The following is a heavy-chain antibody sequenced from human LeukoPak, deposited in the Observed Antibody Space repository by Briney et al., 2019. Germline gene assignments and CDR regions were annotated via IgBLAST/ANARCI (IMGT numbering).Heavy chain of an antibody. D-gene: IGHD2-15*01. CDR2: IWYDGSNK. V-gene: IGHV3-33*01. CDR1: GFTFSSYG. Sequence: GRSLRLSCAASGFTFSSYGMHWVRQAPGKGLEWVAVIWYDGSNKYYADSVKGRFTISRDNSKCTLYLQMNSLRAEDTAVYYCARELVVAGFDYWGQGTLVTVSS. J-gene: IGHJ4*02. CDR3: ARELVVAGFDY.